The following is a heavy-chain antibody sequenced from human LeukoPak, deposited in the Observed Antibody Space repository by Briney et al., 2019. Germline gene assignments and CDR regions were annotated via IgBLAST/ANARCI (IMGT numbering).Heavy chain of an antibody. Sequence: SETLSLTCTVSGGSISSYYWSWIRQPPGKGLEWIGYIYYSGSTNYNPSLKSRVTISVDTSKNQFSLKLSSVTAADTAVYYCARGIYYYDSRAYYYYMDVWGKGTTVTVSS. D-gene: IGHD3-22*01. J-gene: IGHJ6*03. CDR1: GGSISSYY. CDR3: ARGIYYYDSRAYYYYMDV. CDR2: IYYSGST. V-gene: IGHV4-59*01.